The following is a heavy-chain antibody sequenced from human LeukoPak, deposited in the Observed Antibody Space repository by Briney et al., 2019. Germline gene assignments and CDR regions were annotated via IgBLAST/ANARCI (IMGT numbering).Heavy chain of an antibody. J-gene: IGHJ4*02. D-gene: IGHD6-6*01. CDR2: IYYSGST. CDR3: ARQFTSSSFDS. V-gene: IGHV4-30-4*01. CDR1: GGSISSGDYY. Sequence: SETLPLTCTVSGGSISSGDYYWSWIRQPPGKGLEWIGYIYYSGSTYYNPSLKSRVTISVDTSKNQFSLKLSSVTAADTAVYYCARQFTSSSFDSWGQGTLATVSS.